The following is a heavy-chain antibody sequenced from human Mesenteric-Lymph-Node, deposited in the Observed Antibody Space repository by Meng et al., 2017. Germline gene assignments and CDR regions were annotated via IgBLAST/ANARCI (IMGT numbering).Heavy chain of an antibody. D-gene: IGHD2-15*01. V-gene: IGHV3-11*04. Sequence: GESLKISCAASGFTFSDYYMSWIRQAPGKGLEWVSYISSSGSTIYYADSVKGRFTISRDNAKNSLYLQMNGLRAEDAAVYYCARLWVYCSGGSCYYYYGMDVWGQGTTVTVSS. J-gene: IGHJ6*02. CDR2: ISSSGSTI. CDR3: ARLWVYCSGGSCYYYYGMDV. CDR1: GFTFSDYY.